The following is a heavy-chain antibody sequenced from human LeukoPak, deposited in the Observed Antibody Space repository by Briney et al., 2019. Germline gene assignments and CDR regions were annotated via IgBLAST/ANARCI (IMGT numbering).Heavy chain of an antibody. Sequence: GGSLRLSSAASGFTFSSYSMNWVRQAPGKGLEWVSSISSSSSYIYYADSVKGRFTISRDNAKNSLYLQMNSLRAEDTAVYYCARGEPDIVVVPAAPFDYWGQGTLVTVPS. CDR1: GFTFSSYS. CDR2: ISSSSSYI. V-gene: IGHV3-21*01. D-gene: IGHD2-2*01. J-gene: IGHJ4*02. CDR3: ARGEPDIVVVPAAPFDY.